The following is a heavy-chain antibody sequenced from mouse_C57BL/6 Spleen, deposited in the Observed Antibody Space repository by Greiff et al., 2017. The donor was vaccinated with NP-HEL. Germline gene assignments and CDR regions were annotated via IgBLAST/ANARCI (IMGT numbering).Heavy chain of an antibody. J-gene: IGHJ4*01. V-gene: IGHV3-6*01. Sequence: DVKLQESGPGLVKPSQSLSLTCSVTGYSITSGYYWNWIRQFPGNKLEWMGYISYDGSNNYNPTLKNRISITRDTSTHQFFLKLNAVTTEDTATYYCARGRLLLYAMDYWGQGTSVTVSS. D-gene: IGHD1-1*01. CDR3: ARGRLLLYAMDY. CDR1: GYSITSGYY. CDR2: ISYDGSN.